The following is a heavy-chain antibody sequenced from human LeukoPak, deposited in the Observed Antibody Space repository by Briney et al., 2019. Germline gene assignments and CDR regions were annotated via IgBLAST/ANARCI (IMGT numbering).Heavy chain of an antibody. D-gene: IGHD3-22*01. CDR1: GGSISSSSYY. CDR3: ARRVDDSSGYHY. J-gene: IGHJ4*02. Sequence: SETLSLTCTVSGGSISSSSYYWGWIRQPPGKGLEWIGSIYYSGSTYYNPSLKSRVTISVDTSKNQFSLKLSSVAAADTAVYYCARRVDDSSGYHYWGQGTLVTVSS. V-gene: IGHV4-39*01. CDR2: IYYSGST.